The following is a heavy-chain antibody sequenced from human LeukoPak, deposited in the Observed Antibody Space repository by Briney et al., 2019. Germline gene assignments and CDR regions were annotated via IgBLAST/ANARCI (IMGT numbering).Heavy chain of an antibody. Sequence: GGSLRLSCAASGFTLGGYYMTWIRQAPGKGLEWVSYISNSEGSVAYYADSVRGRFTISMDYAKNSLYLQMNSLRADDTAVYHCARGYRNKWMDVWGQGTTVTVSS. J-gene: IGHJ6*02. CDR1: GFTLGGYY. D-gene: IGHD2-2*01. V-gene: IGHV3-11*01. CDR3: ARGYRNKWMDV. CDR2: ISNSEGSVA.